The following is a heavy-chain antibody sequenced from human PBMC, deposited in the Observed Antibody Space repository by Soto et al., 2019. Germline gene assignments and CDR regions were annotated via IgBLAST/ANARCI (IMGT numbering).Heavy chain of an antibody. V-gene: IGHV1-69*13. Sequence: GASVKVSCKASGDTFSSYAISWVRQAPGQGLEWMGGIIPIFGTANYAQKFQGRVTITADESTSTAYMELSSLRSEDTAVYYCATGPATNDYYYGMDVWGQGTTVTVSS. CDR1: GDTFSSYA. CDR2: IIPIFGTA. CDR3: ATGPATNDYYYGMDV. D-gene: IGHD5-12*01. J-gene: IGHJ6*02.